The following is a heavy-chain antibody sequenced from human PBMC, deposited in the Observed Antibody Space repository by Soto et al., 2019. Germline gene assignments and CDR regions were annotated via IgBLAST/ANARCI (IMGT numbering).Heavy chain of an antibody. CDR1: GGTFSSYT. CDR2: INPSGGST. Sequence: ASVKVSCKASGGTFSSYTMSWVRQAPGQGLEWMGIINPSGGSTSYAQKFQGRVTMTRDTSTSTVYMELSSLRSEDTAVYYCARVSRQQLVTYFDYWGQGTLVTVSS. V-gene: IGHV1-46*01. D-gene: IGHD6-13*01. J-gene: IGHJ4*02. CDR3: ARVSRQQLVTYFDY.